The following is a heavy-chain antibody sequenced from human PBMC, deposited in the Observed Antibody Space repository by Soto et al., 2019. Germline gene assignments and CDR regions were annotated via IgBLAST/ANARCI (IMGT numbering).Heavy chain of an antibody. Sequence: GGSLRLSCEASGFSFSTYSMHWVRQSPGKGLEWVSSIGRRSDIYYADSVKGRFTISRDNAKNSVSLQMNSLRDEDTAVYYCAREETAWPLAYGLDVWGQGTTVTVSS. D-gene: IGHD2-21*02. CDR1: GFSFSTYS. V-gene: IGHV3-21*01. J-gene: IGHJ6*02. CDR3: AREETAWPLAYGLDV. CDR2: IGRRSDI.